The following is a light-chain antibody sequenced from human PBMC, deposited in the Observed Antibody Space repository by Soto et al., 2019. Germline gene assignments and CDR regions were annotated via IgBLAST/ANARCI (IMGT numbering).Light chain of an antibody. CDR2: DAS. V-gene: IGKV1-33*01. CDR3: QQYDYLPLT. CDR1: QSISSW. Sequence: DIQMTQSPSTLSATAVDRVTITCRASQSISSWLAWYQQKPGKAPQLLIYDASNLETGVPSRFSGSGSGTDFTFTISSLQPEDIATYYCQQYDYLPLTFGGGTKVDIK. J-gene: IGKJ4*01.